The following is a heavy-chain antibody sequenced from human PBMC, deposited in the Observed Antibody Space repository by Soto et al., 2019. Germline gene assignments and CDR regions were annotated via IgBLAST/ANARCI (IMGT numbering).Heavy chain of an antibody. CDR3: AKDSLSLWEPKYPP. CDR2: ISGSGGST. V-gene: IGHV3-23*01. Sequence: EVQLLESGGGLVQPGGSLRLSCAASGFTFSSYAMSWVRQAPGKGLEWVSAISGSGGSTSYAGSVKGRFTISRDNSKNTLYPQITSLRAEDTAVYYCAKDSLSLWEPKYPPWGQGTLVTVSS. CDR1: GFTFSSYA. J-gene: IGHJ5*02. D-gene: IGHD3-16*01.